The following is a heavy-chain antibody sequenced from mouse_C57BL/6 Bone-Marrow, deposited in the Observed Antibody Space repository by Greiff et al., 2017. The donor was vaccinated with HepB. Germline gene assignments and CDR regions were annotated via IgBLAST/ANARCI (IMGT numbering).Heavy chain of an antibody. Sequence: EVKLEESGGDLVKPGGSLKLSCAASGFTFSSYGMSWVRQTPDKRLEWVATISSGGSYTYYPDSVKGRFTISRDNAKNTLYLQMSSLKSEDTAMYYCARQSRGGFAYWGQGTLVTVSA. CDR1: GFTFSSYG. V-gene: IGHV5-6*02. CDR2: ISSGGSYT. CDR3: ARQSRGGFAY. J-gene: IGHJ3*01.